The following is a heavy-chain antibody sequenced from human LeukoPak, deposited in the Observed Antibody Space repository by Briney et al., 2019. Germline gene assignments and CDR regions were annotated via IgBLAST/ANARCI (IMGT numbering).Heavy chain of an antibody. V-gene: IGHV6-1*01. CDR3: ARAPLDWNDEHYFDY. CDR2: TYYRSKWYN. CDR1: GDSVSSNSAA. J-gene: IGHJ4*02. D-gene: IGHD1-1*01. Sequence: SQTLSLTCAISGDSVSSNSAAWNWIRQSPSRGLEWLGRTYYRSKWYNDYAVSVKSRITINPDTSKNQFSLQQNSVTPEDTAVYYCARAPLDWNDEHYFDYWGQGTLVTVSA.